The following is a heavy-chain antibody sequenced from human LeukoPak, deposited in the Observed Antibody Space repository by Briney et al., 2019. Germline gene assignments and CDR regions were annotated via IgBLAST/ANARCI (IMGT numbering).Heavy chain of an antibody. CDR1: GFTFSTYS. CDR3: ARDPQYCSGGSCYSFDY. V-gene: IGHV3-21*01. J-gene: IGHJ4*02. Sequence: PGGSLRLSCAASGFTFSTYSMNWVRQAPGKGLEWVSSIISSSSYIYYADSVKGRFTFSRDNAKNSLYLQMNSLRAEDTAVYYCARDPQYCSGGSCYSFDYWGQGTLVTVSS. CDR2: IISSSSYI. D-gene: IGHD2-15*01.